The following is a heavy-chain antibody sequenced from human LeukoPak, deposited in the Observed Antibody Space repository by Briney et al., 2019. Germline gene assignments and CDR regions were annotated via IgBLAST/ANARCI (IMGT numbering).Heavy chain of an antibody. Sequence: GGSLRLSCEASGFTFDDYGMSWVRQVAGKGLEWVSAITNWNGGSTGYAGSVRGRFTISRDNAKNSLYLQMNSLRAEDTALYYCARCSRSSTSCYSAFDIWGQGTVVTVSS. CDR1: GFTFDDYG. V-gene: IGHV3-20*04. D-gene: IGHD2-2*02. CDR3: ARCSRSSTSCYSAFDI. J-gene: IGHJ3*02. CDR2: ITNWNGGST.